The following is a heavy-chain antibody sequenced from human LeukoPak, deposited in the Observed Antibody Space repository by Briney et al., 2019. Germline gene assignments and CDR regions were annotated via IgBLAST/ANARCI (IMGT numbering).Heavy chain of an antibody. Sequence: GGSLRLSCAAYGFTFDDYAMHWVRQAPGKGLEWVSLISWDGGSTYYADSVKGRLTISRDISKNSLYLQMNSLRAEDTALYYCAKDTSTGYQYYYSMDVWGKGTTVTVSS. J-gene: IGHJ6*03. V-gene: IGHV3-43D*03. CDR3: AKDTSTGYQYYYSMDV. CDR1: GFTFDDYA. CDR2: ISWDGGST. D-gene: IGHD2-2*01.